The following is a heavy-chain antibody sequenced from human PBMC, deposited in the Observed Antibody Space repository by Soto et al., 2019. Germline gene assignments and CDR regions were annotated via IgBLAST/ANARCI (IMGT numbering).Heavy chain of an antibody. Sequence: QVQLVQSGAEVKKPGASVKVSCKASGGTFSSYAISWVRQAPGQGLEWMGGVIPIPVTANYAQKFQGSVTITADKSTSTAYMELSSLRSEDTAVYYCARSQGSSTSLEIYYYYYYGMDVWGQGTTVTVSS. CDR3: ARSQGSSTSLEIYYYYYYGMDV. V-gene: IGHV1-69*06. CDR2: VIPIPVTA. CDR1: GGTFSSYA. J-gene: IGHJ6*02. D-gene: IGHD2-2*01.